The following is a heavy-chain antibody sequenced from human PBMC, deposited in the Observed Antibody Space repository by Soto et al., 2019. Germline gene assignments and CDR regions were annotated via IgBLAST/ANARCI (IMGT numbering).Heavy chain of an antibody. CDR2: VYYSGST. CDR3: ARTRMIESWIDY. V-gene: IGHV4-59*01. Sequence: SETLSLTCDVSGDSISTYYWIWIRQPPGKGLEWIGYVYYSGSTLYNPSLESRVTMSIDMSKKQVSLKLTSVIAADTAVYYCARTRMIESWIDYWGHGTLVTVS. J-gene: IGHJ4*01. D-gene: IGHD2-21*01. CDR1: GDSISTYY.